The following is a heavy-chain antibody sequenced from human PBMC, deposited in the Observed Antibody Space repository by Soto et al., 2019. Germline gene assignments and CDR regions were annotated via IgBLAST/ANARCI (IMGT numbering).Heavy chain of an antibody. V-gene: IGHV3-30*03. Sequence: QVQLVESGGGVVQPGRSLRLSCAASGFTFSSYGMHWVRQAPGKGLEWVVVISYDGSNKYYADSVKGRFTISRDNSKNTLYLQMNSLRAEDTAVYYCATGNPFDYWGQGTLVTVSS. D-gene: IGHD4-4*01. CDR1: GFTFSSYG. CDR3: ATGNPFDY. CDR2: ISYDGSNK. J-gene: IGHJ4*02.